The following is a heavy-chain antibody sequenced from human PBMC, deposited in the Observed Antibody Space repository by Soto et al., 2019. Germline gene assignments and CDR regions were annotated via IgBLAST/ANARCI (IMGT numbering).Heavy chain of an antibody. J-gene: IGHJ6*02. CDR3: ARDPTYCSSTSCYRGYYYGMDV. CDR2: INPSGGST. CDR1: GYTFTSYY. V-gene: IGHV1-46*01. D-gene: IGHD2-2*01. Sequence: VASVKVSCKASGYTFTSYYMHWVRQAPGQGLEWMGIINPSGGSTSYAQKFQGRVTMTRDTSTSTVYMELSSLRSEDTAVYYCARDPTYCSSTSCYRGYYYGMDVWGQGTTVTVSS.